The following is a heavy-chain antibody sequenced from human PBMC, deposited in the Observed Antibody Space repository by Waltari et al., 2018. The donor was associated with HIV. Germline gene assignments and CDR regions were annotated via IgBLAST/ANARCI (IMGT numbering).Heavy chain of an antibody. J-gene: IGHJ2*01. CDR3: ARDRRPFYFDSKGYHPDTSWVFDV. Sequence: QARLIQFGSEVKRPGDSVRISCQAMGYTFTDHFIDWVRLAPGQGPEWMGRIDPQCGATVLEQKFEGRVNLTKDRPITTVFLQLTGLKNDDTAMYFCARDRRPFYFDSKGYHPDTSWVFDVWGRGTPVTVSS. CDR1: GYTFTDHF. CDR2: IDPQCGAT. D-gene: IGHD3-9*01. V-gene: IGHV1-2*06.